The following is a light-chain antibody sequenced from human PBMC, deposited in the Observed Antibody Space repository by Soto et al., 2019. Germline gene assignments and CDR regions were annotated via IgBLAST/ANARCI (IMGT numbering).Light chain of an antibody. Sequence: DIQMTQSPSSLSASIGDRVTITCRATQGIANYLAWYQQKPGKAPKLLIYAASTLQSGVPPRFSGSGAGTEFTLTISSLQPEDVATYYCQKFSSVPWALGPGTKVDIK. J-gene: IGKJ3*01. V-gene: IGKV1-27*01. CDR1: QGIANY. CDR2: AAS. CDR3: QKFSSVPWA.